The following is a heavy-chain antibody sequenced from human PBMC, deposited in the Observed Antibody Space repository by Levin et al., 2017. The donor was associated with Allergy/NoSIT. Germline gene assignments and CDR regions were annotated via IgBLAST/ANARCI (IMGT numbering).Heavy chain of an antibody. J-gene: IGHJ5*02. D-gene: IGHD6-19*01. CDR3: ARVPSGWYIFDP. V-gene: IGHV4-34*01. CDR2: INHSGST. CDR1: CGSFSGYY. Sequence: SQTLSLTCAVYCGSFSGYYWSWIRQPPGKGLEWIGEINHSGSTNYNPSLKSRVTISVDTSKNQFSLKLSSVTAADTAVYYCARVPSGWYIFDPWGQGTLVTVSS.